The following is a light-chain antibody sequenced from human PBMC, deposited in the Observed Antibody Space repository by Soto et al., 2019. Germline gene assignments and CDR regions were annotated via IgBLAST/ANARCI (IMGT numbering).Light chain of an antibody. V-gene: IGLV2-11*01. CDR2: DVS. CDR3: CAYVWNSVSV. CDR1: SSDVGGYND. Sequence: QSVLTQARSVSGSPGQPVTISCTGTSSDVGGYNDVAWYQQPPAKAPQVMTYDVSTRPSGVPDRFSGCKSGNTASLTIFRVQDEEEADYYFCAYVWNSVSVLGTGPKVTV. J-gene: IGLJ1*01.